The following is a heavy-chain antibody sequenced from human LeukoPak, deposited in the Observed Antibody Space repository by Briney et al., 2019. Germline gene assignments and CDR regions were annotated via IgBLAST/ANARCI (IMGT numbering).Heavy chain of an antibody. CDR3: ARAPKTNWFDP. J-gene: IGHJ5*02. V-gene: IGHV1-2*02. CDR2: INPNSGGT. CDR1: GYTFTAYY. Sequence: ASVKVSCKASGYTFTAYYMHWVRQAPGQGLEWMGWINPNSGGTYYAQKFQGRITMTRDTSISTAYMELSSLRSDDTAVYFCARAPKTNWFDPWGQGTLVTVSS.